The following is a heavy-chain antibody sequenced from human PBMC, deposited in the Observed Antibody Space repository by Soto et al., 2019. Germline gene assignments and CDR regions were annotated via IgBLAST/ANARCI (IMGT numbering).Heavy chain of an antibody. J-gene: IGHJ6*02. V-gene: IGHV3-21*01. CDR3: ARDDCGGDCYPDYYYYYGMEV. CDR2: ISSSSSYI. Sequence: GGSLRLSCAASGFTFSSYSMNWVRQAPGKGLEWVSSISSSSSYIYHADSVKGRFTISRDNAKNSLYLQMNSLRAEDTAVYYCARDDCGGDCYPDYYYYYGMEVWGQGTTVTVSS. D-gene: IGHD2-21*02. CDR1: GFTFSSYS.